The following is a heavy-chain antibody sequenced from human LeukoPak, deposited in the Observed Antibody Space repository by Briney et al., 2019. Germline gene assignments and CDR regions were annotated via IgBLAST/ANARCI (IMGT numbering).Heavy chain of an antibody. CDR3: ARDLYNWNDVWY. D-gene: IGHD1-1*01. J-gene: IGHJ4*02. CDR2: IYHSGST. Sequence: SETLSLTCTVSGYSISSGHYWGWIRQPPGKGLEWIGSIYHSGSTYYNPSLKSRVTISVDTSKNQFSLKLSSVTAADTAVYYCARDLYNWNDVWYWGQGTLVTVSS. CDR1: GYSISSGHY. V-gene: IGHV4-38-2*02.